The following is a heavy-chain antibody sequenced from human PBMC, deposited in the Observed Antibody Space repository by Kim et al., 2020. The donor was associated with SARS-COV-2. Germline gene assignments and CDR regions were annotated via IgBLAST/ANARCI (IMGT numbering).Heavy chain of an antibody. CDR2: T. D-gene: IGHD2-2*01. V-gene: IGHV3-23*01. CDR3: ARESSRRADY. J-gene: IGHJ4*02. Sequence: TFYADAVNSRVTISRENSKNTLFLQLNSLRAEDTALYYCARESSRRADYWGQGTLVTVSS.